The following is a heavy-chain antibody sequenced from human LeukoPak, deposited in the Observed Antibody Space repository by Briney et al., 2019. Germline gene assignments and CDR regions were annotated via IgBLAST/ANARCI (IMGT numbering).Heavy chain of an antibody. J-gene: IGHJ4*02. CDR2: IRYDGTNE. V-gene: IGHV3-30*02. CDR1: GFTFTDYS. CDR3: ARDFGAIVVTAGFDY. D-gene: IGHD4-23*01. Sequence: GGSLRLSCAASGFTFTDYSMHWVRQAPGKGLEWVAFIRYDGTNEYYTDSVKGRFTISRDNSKNTLYLQMNNLRAEDTALYYCARDFGAIVVTAGFDYWGQGTLVTVSS.